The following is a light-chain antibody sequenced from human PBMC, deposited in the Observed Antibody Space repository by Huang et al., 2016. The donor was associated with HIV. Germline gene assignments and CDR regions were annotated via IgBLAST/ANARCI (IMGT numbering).Light chain of an antibody. CDR3: QQSYSTLLT. Sequence: DIQMNQSPPSLSASVGDRVTITCRASHSISSYLNLYQQKPEKAPKLLIYAASSLQSGVPSRFSGSGAGTDFTRTISSLQPEDFATYYCQQSYSTLLTFGGGTKVEIK. J-gene: IGKJ4*01. CDR1: HSISSY. CDR2: AAS. V-gene: IGKV1-39*01.